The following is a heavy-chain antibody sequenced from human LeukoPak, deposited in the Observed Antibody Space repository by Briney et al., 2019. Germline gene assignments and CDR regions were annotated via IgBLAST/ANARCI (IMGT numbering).Heavy chain of an antibody. V-gene: IGHV3-23*01. J-gene: IGHJ5*02. Sequence: PGGSLRLSCAASGFTFSSCAMSWVRQAPGKGLEWVSAISGSGGSTYYADSVKGRFTISGDNSKNTLYLQMNSLRAEDTAVYYCAKDGPNYDILTGYYRGWFDPWGQGTLVTVSS. CDR2: ISGSGGST. D-gene: IGHD3-9*01. CDR1: GFTFSSCA. CDR3: AKDGPNYDILTGYYRGWFDP.